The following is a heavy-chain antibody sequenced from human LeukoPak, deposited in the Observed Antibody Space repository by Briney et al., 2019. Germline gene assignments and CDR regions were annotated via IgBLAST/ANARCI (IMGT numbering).Heavy chain of an antibody. V-gene: IGHV3-30*18. CDR3: AKVKGEVIGAFDI. Sequence: GGSLRLSCAASRFTFSSYGMHWVRQAPGKGLEWVAVISYDGNNRYYADSVKGRFTISRYNSKNKLYLQMNSLRAEDTAVYYCAKVKGEVIGAFDIWGQGTMVTVSS. J-gene: IGHJ3*02. CDR1: RFTFSSYG. CDR2: ISYDGNNR. D-gene: IGHD3-16*01.